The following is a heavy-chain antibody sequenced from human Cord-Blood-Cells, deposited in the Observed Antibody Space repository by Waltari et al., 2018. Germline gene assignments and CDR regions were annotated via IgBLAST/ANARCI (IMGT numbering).Heavy chain of an antibody. CDR2: ISYDGSNK. CDR1: GFTFSRYG. Sequence: QVQLVESGGGVVQPGRSLRLPCAACGFTFSRYGLPWVRQAPGKGLEWVAVISYDGSNKYYTDSVKGRFTISRDNSKNTLYLQMNSLRAEDTAVYYCARQVSTNDAFDIWGQGTMVTVSS. V-gene: IGHV3-30*04. CDR3: ARQVSTNDAFDI. J-gene: IGHJ3*02.